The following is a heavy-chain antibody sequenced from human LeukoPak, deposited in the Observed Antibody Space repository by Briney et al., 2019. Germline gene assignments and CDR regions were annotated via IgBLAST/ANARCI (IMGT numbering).Heavy chain of an antibody. CDR3: AKDVYGDYGGLDY. J-gene: IGHJ4*02. CDR1: GFTFSTYA. Sequence: GGSLRLSCAASGFTFSTYAMSWVRQAPGKGLEWVSSIRGSDGSTYYADSVKGRFAISRDNSKNTLYLQMNSLRAEDTAVYYCAKDVYGDYGGLDYWGQGTLVTVSP. CDR2: IRGSDGST. D-gene: IGHD4-17*01. V-gene: IGHV3-23*01.